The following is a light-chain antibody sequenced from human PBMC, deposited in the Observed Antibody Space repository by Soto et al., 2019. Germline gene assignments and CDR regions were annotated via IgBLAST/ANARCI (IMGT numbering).Light chain of an antibody. J-gene: IGLJ2*01. V-gene: IGLV2-14*01. CDR2: DVS. Sequence: QSALTQPASVSGSPGQSITISCTGTSSDVGGYNYVSWYQQHPGKGPKLLIYDVSNRASGVSNRFSGSKSGNTASLTISGLQAEDEADYYCTSYSSSSTLVVFGGGTKLTVL. CDR3: TSYSSSSTLVV. CDR1: SSDVGGYNY.